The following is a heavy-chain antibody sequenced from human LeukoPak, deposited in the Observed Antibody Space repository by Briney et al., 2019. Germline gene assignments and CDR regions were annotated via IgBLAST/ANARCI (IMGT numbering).Heavy chain of an antibody. V-gene: IGHV5-10-1*01. CDR1: GYSFTSYW. J-gene: IGHJ4*02. CDR2: IYPSDSYT. CDR3: ARQERYCSGGSCYSDY. Sequence: GESLKISCKGSGYSFTSYWISWGRQMPGQGLELRGRIYPSDSYTNYSPSFQGHVTISADKSISTAYLQWSSLKASDTAMYYCARQERYCSGGSCYSDYWGQGTLVTVSS. D-gene: IGHD2-15*01.